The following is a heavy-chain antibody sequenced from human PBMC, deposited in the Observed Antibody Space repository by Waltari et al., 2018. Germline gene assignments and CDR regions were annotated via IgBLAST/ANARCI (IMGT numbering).Heavy chain of an antibody. CDR2: IYYSGST. D-gene: IGHD5-12*01. CDR1: GGSISSHY. J-gene: IGHJ4*02. Sequence: QVQLQESGPGLVKPSETLSLTCTVSGGSISSHYWRWIRQPPGKGLEWIGYIYYSGSTNYNPSLKSRVTISVDTSKNQFSLKLSSVTAADTAVYYCARVSEWLRSFDYWGQGTLVTVSS. V-gene: IGHV4-59*11. CDR3: ARVSEWLRSFDY.